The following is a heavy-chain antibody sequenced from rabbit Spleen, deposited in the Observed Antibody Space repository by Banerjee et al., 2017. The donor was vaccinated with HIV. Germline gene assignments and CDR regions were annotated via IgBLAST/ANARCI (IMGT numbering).Heavy chain of an antibody. CDR3: ARVSEISGWGEDL. J-gene: IGHJ4*01. D-gene: IGHD4-1*01. V-gene: IGHV1S45*01. CDR1: GFSFSSSYD. Sequence: QEQLVESGGGLVQPEGSLTLTCTSSGFSFSSSYDMCWVRQAPGKGLEWIGYIYSTIHYTYYASRAKGRFTISKTSSTTVTLQMTSLTVADTATYFCARVSEISGWGEDLWGQGTLVTVS. CDR2: IYSTIHYT.